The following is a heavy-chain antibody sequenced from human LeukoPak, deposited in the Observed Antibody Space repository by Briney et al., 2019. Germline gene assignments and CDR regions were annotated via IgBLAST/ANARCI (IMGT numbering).Heavy chain of an antibody. V-gene: IGHV3-21*01. Sequence: GGSLRLSCAASGFTFSSYSMNWVRQAPGKGLEWVSSISSSSLYIYYADSVKGRFTISRDNAKNSLFLQMNSLRAEDTAVYYCAREGGRAFDHWGQGTLVTVSS. J-gene: IGHJ4*02. CDR3: AREGGRAFDH. CDR2: ISSSSLYI. D-gene: IGHD1-26*01. CDR1: GFTFSSYS.